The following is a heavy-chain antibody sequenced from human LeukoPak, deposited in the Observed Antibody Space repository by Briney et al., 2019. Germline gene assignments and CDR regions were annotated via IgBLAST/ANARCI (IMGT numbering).Heavy chain of an antibody. Sequence: GSLRLSCAASGFAVSNNYMSWVRQAPGKGLEWIGEINHSGSTNYNPSLKSRVTISVDTSKNQFSLKLSSVTAADTAVYYCARGRGKSGSYYHYWGQGTLVTVSS. CDR3: ARGRGKSGSYYHY. D-gene: IGHD1-26*01. V-gene: IGHV4-34*01. CDR1: GFAVSNNY. J-gene: IGHJ4*02. CDR2: INHSGST.